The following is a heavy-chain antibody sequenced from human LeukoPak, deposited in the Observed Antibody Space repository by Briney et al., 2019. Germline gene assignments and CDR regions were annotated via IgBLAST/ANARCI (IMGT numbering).Heavy chain of an antibody. V-gene: IGHV3-53*01. CDR2: IYSGGST. D-gene: IGHD2-21*02. Sequence: GGSLRLSCAASGFTVSSNYMSWVRQAPGKGLEWVSVIYSGGSTYYADSVKGRFTISRDNSKNTLYLQMNSLRAEDTAVYYCAKGDSYCGGDCYPDWGQGALVTVSS. CDR3: AKGDSYCGGDCYPD. CDR1: GFTVSSNY. J-gene: IGHJ4*02.